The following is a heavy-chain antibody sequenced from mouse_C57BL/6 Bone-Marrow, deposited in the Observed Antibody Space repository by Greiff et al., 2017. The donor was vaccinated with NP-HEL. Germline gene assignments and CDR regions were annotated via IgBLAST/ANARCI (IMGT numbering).Heavy chain of an antibody. Sequence: VQLQESGAELMKPGASVKLSCKATGYTFTGYWIEWVKQRPGHGLEWIGEILPGSGSTNYNEKFKGKATLTADTSSNTAYMQLSSLTTEDSAIYYCARRDYGSSLAWFAYWGQGTLVTVSA. CDR2: ILPGSGST. J-gene: IGHJ3*01. CDR3: ARRDYGSSLAWFAY. V-gene: IGHV1-9*01. D-gene: IGHD1-1*01. CDR1: GYTFTGYW.